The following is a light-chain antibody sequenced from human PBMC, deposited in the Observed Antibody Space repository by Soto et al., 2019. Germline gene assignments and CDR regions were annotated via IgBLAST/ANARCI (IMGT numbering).Light chain of an antibody. CDR3: CSYSSSSTFYV. Sequence: ALTHPASVSCSPGQSITSSCTRTSSDVGGYYYVSWYQHQPGKAPKLIIYQVTNRPSGVSNRFSASQSGNTASLTISALQAEDEAHYYCCSYSSSSTFYVFGTGTKVTVL. CDR1: SSDVGGYYY. V-gene: IGLV2-14*01. CDR2: QVT. J-gene: IGLJ1*01.